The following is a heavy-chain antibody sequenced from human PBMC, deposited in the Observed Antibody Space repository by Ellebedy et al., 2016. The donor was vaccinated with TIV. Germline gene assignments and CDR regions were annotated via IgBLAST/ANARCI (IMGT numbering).Heavy chain of an antibody. CDR2: IDPSDSYT. Sequence: GESLKISCKGSGYSFTSYWIGWVRQMPGKGLEWMGRIDPSDSYTNYSPSFQGHVTISADKSISTAYLQWSSLKASDTAMYYCARHGAVAQNWFDPWGQGTLVTVSS. CDR3: ARHGAVAQNWFDP. CDR1: GYSFTSYW. V-gene: IGHV5-10-1*01. J-gene: IGHJ5*02. D-gene: IGHD6-19*01.